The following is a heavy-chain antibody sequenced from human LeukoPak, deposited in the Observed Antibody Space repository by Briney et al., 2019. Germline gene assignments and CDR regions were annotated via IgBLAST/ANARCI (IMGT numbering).Heavy chain of an antibody. V-gene: IGHV4-39*02. Sequence: SETLSLTCTVFGGSISSSNYYWGWTRQPPGKGLEWFGSISYSGGTSYNPSLRSRVTISVDTSKNQFSLKLNSVTAADTAVYYCAREVEYYDSSGYRPHAFDIWGQGTVVTVSS. CDR1: GGSISSSNYY. J-gene: IGHJ3*02. CDR3: AREVEYYDSSGYRPHAFDI. CDR2: ISYSGGT. D-gene: IGHD3-22*01.